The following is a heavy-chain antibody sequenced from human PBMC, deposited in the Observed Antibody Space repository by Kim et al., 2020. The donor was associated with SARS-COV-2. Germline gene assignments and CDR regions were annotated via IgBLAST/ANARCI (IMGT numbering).Heavy chain of an antibody. D-gene: IGHD2-2*01. V-gene: IGHV4-34*01. CDR3: ARGPPARAFDI. J-gene: IGHJ3*02. CDR1: GGSFSGYY. CDR2: INHSGST. Sequence: SETLSLTCAVYGGSFSGYYWSWIRQPPGKALEWIWEINHSGSTNYNPSLKSRVTISVDTSKNQFSLKLSSVTAADTAVYYCARGPPARAFDIWGQGTMVT.